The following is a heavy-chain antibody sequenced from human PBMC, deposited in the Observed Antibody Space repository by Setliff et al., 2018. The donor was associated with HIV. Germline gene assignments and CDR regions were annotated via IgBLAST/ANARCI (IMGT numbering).Heavy chain of an antibody. V-gene: IGHV3-49*04. CDR1: GFTFSGYG. D-gene: IGHD2-15*01. CDR3: TRSSRLGSRSSGSCGRGDY. Sequence: QAGGSLRLSCAASGFTFSGYGMHWVRQAPGKGLEWVGFIRSIAYGGTTEYAASVKGRFIISRDDSKSISYLQMDSLRTEDTAVYYCTRSSRLGSRSSGSCGRGDYWGQGTLVTV. J-gene: IGHJ4*02. CDR2: IRSIAYGGTT.